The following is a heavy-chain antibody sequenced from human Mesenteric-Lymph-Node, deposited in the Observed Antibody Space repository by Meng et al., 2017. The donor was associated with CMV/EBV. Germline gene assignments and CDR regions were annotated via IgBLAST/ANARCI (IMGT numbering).Heavy chain of an antibody. J-gene: IGHJ5*02. D-gene: IGHD6-13*01. CDR2: ISGYNGDT. CDR3: ARVYSSSWYGPFDP. CDR1: GYTFSNHG. Sequence: ASVKVSCKASGYTFSNHGITWVRQAPEQGLEWMGWISGYNGDTNYAQNLQGRVTMTTDTSTSTAYMELRSLRSDDTAVYYCARVYSSSWYGPFDPWGQGTLVTVSS. V-gene: IGHV1-18*01.